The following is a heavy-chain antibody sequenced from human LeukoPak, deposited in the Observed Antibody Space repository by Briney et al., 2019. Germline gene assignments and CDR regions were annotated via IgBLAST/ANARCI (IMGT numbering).Heavy chain of an antibody. CDR3: ARSPSVGQFDP. CDR2: IIPILGIA. J-gene: IGHJ5*02. CDR1: GGTFSSYT. Sequence: SVRVSCKASGGTFSSYTISWVRQAPGQGLEWMGRIIPILGIANYAQKFQGRVTITADKSTSTAYMELSSLRSEDTAVYYCARSPSVGQFDPWGQGTLVTVSS. V-gene: IGHV1-69*02.